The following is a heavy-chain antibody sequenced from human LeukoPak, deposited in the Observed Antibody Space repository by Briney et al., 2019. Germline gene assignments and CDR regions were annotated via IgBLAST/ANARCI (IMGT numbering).Heavy chain of an antibody. V-gene: IGHV4-59*01. CDR3: ARETERDAFNT. CDR1: GGSISSYY. Sequence: SETLSLTCTVSGGSISSYYWSWIRQPPGKGLEWIGYIHYSGSINYNPSLKSRVTISVDTSKDQFSLKLSSVTAADTAVYYCARETERDAFNTWGQGTMVTVSS. CDR2: IHYSGSI. J-gene: IGHJ3*02.